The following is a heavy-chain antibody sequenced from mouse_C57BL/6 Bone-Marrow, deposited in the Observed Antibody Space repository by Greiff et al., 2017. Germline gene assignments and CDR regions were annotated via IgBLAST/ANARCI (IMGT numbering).Heavy chain of an antibody. CDR1: GFTFSSYA. CDR2: LSDGGSYT. Sequence: EVMLVESGGGLVKPGGSLKLSCAASGFTFSSYAMSWVRQTPEKRLEWVATLSDGGSYTYYPDNVKGRFTISRDNAKNNLYLQMSHLKSEDTAMYYCAREERGRAMDYWGQGTSVTVSS. V-gene: IGHV5-4*01. CDR3: AREERGRAMDY. J-gene: IGHJ4*01.